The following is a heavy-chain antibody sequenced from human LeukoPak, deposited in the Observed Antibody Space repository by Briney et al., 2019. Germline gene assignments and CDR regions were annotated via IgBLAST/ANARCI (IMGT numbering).Heavy chain of an antibody. CDR2: IKWDGVST. Sequence: PGRSLRPSCAPSGFTFADYGMSWVRQAPGRGLEWVSGIKWDGVSTGYADSVKGRFTISRDNAKNSLYLQMNSLRAEDTALYYCARGGPVMVYATALDYWGQGTLVTVSS. J-gene: IGHJ4*02. CDR1: GFTFADYG. V-gene: IGHV3-20*04. D-gene: IGHD2-8*01. CDR3: ARGGPVMVYATALDY.